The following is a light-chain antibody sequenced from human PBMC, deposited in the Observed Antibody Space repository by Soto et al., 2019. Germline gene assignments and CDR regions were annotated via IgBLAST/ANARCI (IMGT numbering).Light chain of an antibody. CDR2: EVS. V-gene: IGLV2-8*01. CDR3: CSFASSSTYV. J-gene: IGLJ1*01. Sequence: QSALTQPPSASGSPGQSVTISCTGTNSDVGRYNFVSWYQQHPGKAAKLILSEVSKRPSGVPDRFSGSKSGNTASLTISGLQAEDEADYYCCSFASSSTYVFGTGTKLTVL. CDR1: NSDVGRYNF.